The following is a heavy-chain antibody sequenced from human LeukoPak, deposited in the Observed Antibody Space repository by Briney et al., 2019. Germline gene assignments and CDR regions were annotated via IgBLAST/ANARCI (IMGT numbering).Heavy chain of an antibody. CDR2: INHSGSA. CDR3: ARGQGTVTTH. Sequence: SETLSLTCAVSGGSISSGGYSWSWIRQPPGKGLEWIGEINHSGSANYNPSLKSRVTISLDTSKNQFSLKLSSVTAADTAVYYCARGQGTVTTHWGQGTLVTVSS. J-gene: IGHJ4*02. D-gene: IGHD4-17*01. CDR1: GGSISSGGYS. V-gene: IGHV4-30-2*01.